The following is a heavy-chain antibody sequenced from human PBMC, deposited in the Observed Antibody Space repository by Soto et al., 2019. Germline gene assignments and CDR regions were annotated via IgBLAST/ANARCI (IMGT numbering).Heavy chain of an antibody. Sequence: EVQLVESGGGLVQPGGSLRLSCAASGFTFSSYWMHWVRQAPGKGLVWVSRIKSDGSDTSYADSVKGRFTISRDNAKNPQYLQMSSLRAEDTAVYYCVRVAYGDLGGWGQGTLVTVSS. CDR3: VRVAYGDLGG. J-gene: IGHJ4*02. V-gene: IGHV3-74*01. D-gene: IGHD4-17*01. CDR2: IKSDGSDT. CDR1: GFTFSSYW.